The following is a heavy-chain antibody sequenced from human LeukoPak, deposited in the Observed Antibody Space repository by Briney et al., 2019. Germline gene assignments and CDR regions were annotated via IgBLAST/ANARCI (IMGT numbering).Heavy chain of an antibody. J-gene: IGHJ4*01. V-gene: IGHV1-69*08. CDR2: IIPVLTTP. CDR3: ARALYDSSGYYFDL. CDR1: GGPFSAYS. Sequence: SVKVSCKASGGPFSAYSISWVRQAPGQGLEWMGRIIPVLTTPDYAHKFQGRVTITADKSTRTAYMELSSLRSEDTAMYYCARALYDSSGYYFDLWGQGTLVTVAS. D-gene: IGHD3-22*01.